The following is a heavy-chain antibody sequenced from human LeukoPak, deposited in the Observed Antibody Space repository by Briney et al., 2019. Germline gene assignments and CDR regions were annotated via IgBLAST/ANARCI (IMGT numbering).Heavy chain of an antibody. CDR2: IYSSGST. D-gene: IGHD6-25*01. CDR3: AKSGGYGLIDY. CDR1: GDSISSDDYY. Sequence: SETLSLTCTVSGDSISSDDYYWGWIRQPPGKGLEWIGSIYSSGSTYYNSSLKSRVTISIDTSKNQVSLKMSSVTAADTAVYYCAKSGGYGLIDYWGQGTLVTVSS. V-gene: IGHV4-39*01. J-gene: IGHJ4*01.